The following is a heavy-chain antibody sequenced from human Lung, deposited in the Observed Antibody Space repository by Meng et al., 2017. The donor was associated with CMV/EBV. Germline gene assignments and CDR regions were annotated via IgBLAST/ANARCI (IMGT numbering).Heavy chain of an antibody. CDR3: ARIYCSSTSCYNDY. Sequence: SETLSLXCTVSGGSINNYYWSWIRQPPGKGLEWIGYIYYSGSTNYNPSLKSRVTISVDTSKNQFSLKLSSVTAADTAVYFCARIYCSSTSCYNDYWGQG. V-gene: IGHV4-59*01. CDR2: IYYSGST. J-gene: IGHJ4*02. CDR1: GGSINNYY. D-gene: IGHD2-2*01.